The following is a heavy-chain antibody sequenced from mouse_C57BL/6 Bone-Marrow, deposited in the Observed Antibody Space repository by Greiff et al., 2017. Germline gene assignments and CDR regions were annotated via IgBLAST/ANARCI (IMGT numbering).Heavy chain of an antibody. CDR3: AREDDGYPPYYFDY. D-gene: IGHD2-3*01. V-gene: IGHV1-81*01. J-gene: IGHJ2*01. CDR2: IYPRSGNT. CDR1: GYTFTSYG. Sequence: QVQLQQSGAELARPGASVKLSCKASGYTFTSYGISWVKQRTGQGLEWIGEIYPRSGNTYYNEKVKGKATLTAAKSSRTAYMELRSLTSEDSAVYFCAREDDGYPPYYFDYWGQGTTLTVSS.